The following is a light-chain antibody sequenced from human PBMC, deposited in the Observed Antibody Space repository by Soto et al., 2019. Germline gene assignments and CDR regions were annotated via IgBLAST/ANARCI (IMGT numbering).Light chain of an antibody. Sequence: DVQMTQSPSTLSASVGDRVTFTCRASQRISRWLAWYQQIPGQAPKLLIYDASTLESGGPSRFSGSGSGTECTLTISSLQPADFATYFCQQYNRYLRTFGQGTNVEVK. CDR2: DAS. CDR1: QRISRW. V-gene: IGKV1-5*01. J-gene: IGKJ1*01. CDR3: QQYNRYLRT.